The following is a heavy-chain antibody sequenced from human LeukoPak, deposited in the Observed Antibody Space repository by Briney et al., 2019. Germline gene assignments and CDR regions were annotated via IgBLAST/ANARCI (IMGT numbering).Heavy chain of an antibody. CDR3: AADYGSGSLNY. CDR1: GFTFSSYN. V-gene: IGHV3-21*01. D-gene: IGHD3-10*01. CDR2: ISSSNSYI. J-gene: IGHJ4*02. Sequence: GGSLRLSCAASGFTFSSYNMSWVRQAPGKGPEWVSSISSSNSYIYYADSVKGRFTISRDNAKNSLYLQMNSLRAEDTAVYYCAADYGSGSLNYWGQGTLVTVSS.